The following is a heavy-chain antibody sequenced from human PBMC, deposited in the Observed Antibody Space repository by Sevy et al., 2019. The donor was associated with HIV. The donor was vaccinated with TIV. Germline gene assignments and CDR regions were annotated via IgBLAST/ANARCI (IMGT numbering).Heavy chain of an antibody. CDR2: IYHSGSP. J-gene: IGHJ6*03. Sequence: SETLSLTCAVSGYSISSGYYWGWIRQPPGKGLEWIGSIYHSGSPYYNPSLKSRVTISVDTSKNQFSLRLGSVTAADTAVYYCARHPAALKYSSSSFYYYYYMDVWGKGTTVTVSS. D-gene: IGHD6-6*01. V-gene: IGHV4-38-2*01. CDR3: ARHPAALKYSSSSFYYYYYMDV. CDR1: GYSISSGYY.